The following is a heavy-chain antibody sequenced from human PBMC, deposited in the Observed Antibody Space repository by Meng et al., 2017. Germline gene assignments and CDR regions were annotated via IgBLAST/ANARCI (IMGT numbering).Heavy chain of an antibody. CDR3: ARSSGYLDY. CDR2: ISYDGSNK. CDR1: GCTFSSYA. Sequence: VTRVGSGGGVVRPGWSLRLSFAASGCTFSSYAMHWVSQAPGNGLEWVAVISYDGSNKYYADSVKVRFTISRDNSKNTLYLQMNSLRAEDTAVYYCARSSGYLDYWGQGTLVTVSS. D-gene: IGHD6-19*01. J-gene: IGHJ4*02. V-gene: IGHV3-30*01.